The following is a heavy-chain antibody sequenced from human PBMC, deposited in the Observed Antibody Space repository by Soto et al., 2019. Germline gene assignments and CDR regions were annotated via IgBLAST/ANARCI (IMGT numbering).Heavy chain of an antibody. D-gene: IGHD4-17*01. V-gene: IGHV3-9*01. CDR3: VKDALTTVAYYFDD. CDR2: ISRDSRSI. CDR1: GFRFDDYG. Sequence: GGSLRLSCEVSGFRFDDYGMHWVRQAPGKGLEWIAGISRDSRSISYGASMKGRFTISRDNAKNSLYLQLNSLRADDTAFYYCVKDALTTVAYYFDDWGQGALVTVSS. J-gene: IGHJ4*02.